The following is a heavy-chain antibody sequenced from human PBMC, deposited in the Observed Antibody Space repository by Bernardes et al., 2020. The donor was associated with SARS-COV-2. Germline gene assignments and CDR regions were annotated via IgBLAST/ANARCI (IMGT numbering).Heavy chain of an antibody. Sequence: RGSLRLSCAASGFTFSIYSMNWVRQAPGKGLGWVSYISSSSSTIYYTDSVKGRFTISRDNAKNTLYLQMSSLSAEDTAVYYCTRGPISGYGSFGVWGQGPLVTVSS. CDR2: ISSSSSTI. V-gene: IGHV3-48*04. CDR1: GFTFSIYS. D-gene: IGHD3-22*01. CDR3: TRGPISGYGSFGV. J-gene: IGHJ4*02.